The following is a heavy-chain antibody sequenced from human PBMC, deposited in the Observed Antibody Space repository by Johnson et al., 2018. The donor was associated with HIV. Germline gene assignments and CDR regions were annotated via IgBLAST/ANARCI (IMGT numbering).Heavy chain of an antibody. D-gene: IGHD3-22*01. CDR3: ARLVSSSFTHAFEI. J-gene: IGHJ3*02. V-gene: IGHV3-33*08. Sequence: VQLVESGGGLIQPGGSLRLSCAASGFTVSSNYMSWVRQAPGKGLEWVAVIWYDGSNKYYADSVKGRFTISRDNSKNTLYLQMNSLRAEDTAVYYCARLVSSSFTHAFEIWGQGTMVTVSS. CDR2: IWYDGSNK. CDR1: GFTVSSNY.